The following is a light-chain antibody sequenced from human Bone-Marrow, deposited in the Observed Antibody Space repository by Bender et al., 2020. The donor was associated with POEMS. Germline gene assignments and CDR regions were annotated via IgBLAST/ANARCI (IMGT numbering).Light chain of an antibody. J-gene: IGLJ3*02. CDR1: SSNMGAGYG. V-gene: IGLV1-40*01. CDR2: NNE. CDR3: QSYDISLSGWV. Sequence: QSVLTQPPSVSGAPGQTVTISCTGTSSNMGAGYGVNWYQQLPGTAPKLLIYNNEKLPSGVTDRISGSKSGPSSSLAITGLQAEDEADYSCQSYDISLSGWVFGGGTKLTAL.